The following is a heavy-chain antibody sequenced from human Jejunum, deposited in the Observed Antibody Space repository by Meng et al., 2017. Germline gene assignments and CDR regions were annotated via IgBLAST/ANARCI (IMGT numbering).Heavy chain of an antibody. CDR1: GGYINKENW. V-gene: IGHV4-4*02. D-gene: IGHD2-2*01. CDR3: VRGEFAMLARFDF. Sequence: QVQLQDSGPGLVKTSGTLSPTCAVSGGYINKENWWSWVRQSPERGLEWIGEIYNGGNTNYNPSLNRRVTMSVDESTNQMSLKLTSVTAADTAVYYCVRGEFAMLARFDFWGQGILVTVSS. CDR2: IYNGGNT. J-gene: IGHJ4*02.